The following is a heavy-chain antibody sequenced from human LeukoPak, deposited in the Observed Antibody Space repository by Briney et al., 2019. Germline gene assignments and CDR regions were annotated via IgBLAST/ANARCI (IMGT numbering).Heavy chain of an antibody. CDR1: GYTFTSYG. CDR2: ISAYNGNT. V-gene: IGHV1-18*01. J-gene: IGHJ4*02. Sequence: ASVKVSCKASGYTFTSYGISWVRQAPGQGLEWMGWISAYNGNTNYAQKLQGRVTITADKSTSTAYMELSSLRSEDTAVYYCASVAAAHMSYFDYWGQGTLVTVSS. D-gene: IGHD2-2*01. CDR3: ASVAAAHMSYFDY.